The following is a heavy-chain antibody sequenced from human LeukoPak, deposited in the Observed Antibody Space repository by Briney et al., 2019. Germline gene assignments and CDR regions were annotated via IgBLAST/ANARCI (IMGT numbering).Heavy chain of an antibody. J-gene: IGHJ4*02. D-gene: IGHD3-22*01. CDR1: GGSISSYY. CDR3: ARARADYYDSSGYYYRFDY. CDR2: IYTSGST. V-gene: IGHV4-4*07. Sequence: SETLSLTCTVSGGSISSYYWSWLRQPAGKGLEWIGRIYTSGSTNYNPSLKSRVTVSVDTSKNQFSLKLSSVTAADTAVYYCARARADYYDSSGYYYRFDYWGQGTLVTVSS.